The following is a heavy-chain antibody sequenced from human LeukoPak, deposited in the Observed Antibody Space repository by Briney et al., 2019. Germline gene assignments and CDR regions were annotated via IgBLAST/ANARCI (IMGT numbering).Heavy chain of an antibody. CDR2: ISYDESNK. V-gene: IGHV3-30*04. D-gene: IGHD6-13*01. Sequence: GGSLRLSCAASGFTFSSYPMHWVRQAPGKGLEWVAVISYDESNKYYADSVKGRFTVSRDNSKNTLYLQMNSLRAEDTAVYYSARVRDSSNWYLLDIWGQGTMVTVSS. CDR3: ARVRDSSNWYLLDI. J-gene: IGHJ3*02. CDR1: GFTFSSYP.